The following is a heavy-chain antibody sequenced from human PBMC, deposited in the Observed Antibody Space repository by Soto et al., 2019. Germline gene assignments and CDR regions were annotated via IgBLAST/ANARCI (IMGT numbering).Heavy chain of an antibody. V-gene: IGHV1-69*01. Sequence: QVQLVQSGAEVRKPGSSVRVACKASGDKFSTYAINWVRQVPGQGLEWLGGIITFFGAAMYAQKFQGRVTIPADESATTAYMELSSLRSEDTAVYYCARGGKERFRGSGMDVWCQGTTVTVSS. CDR1: GDKFSTYA. CDR2: IITFFGAA. CDR3: ARGGKERFRGSGMDV. D-gene: IGHD1-1*01. J-gene: IGHJ6*02.